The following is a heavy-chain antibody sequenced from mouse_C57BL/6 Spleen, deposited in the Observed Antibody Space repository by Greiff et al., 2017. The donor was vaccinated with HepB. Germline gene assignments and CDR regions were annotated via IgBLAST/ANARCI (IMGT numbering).Heavy chain of an antibody. V-gene: IGHV1-50*01. Sequence: VQLQQPGAELVKPGASVKLSCKASGYTFTSYWMQWVKQRPGQGLEWIGEIDPSDSYTNYNQKFKGKATLTVDTSSSTAYMQLSSLTSEDSAVYYCARSGLRGSWFAYWGQGTLVTVSA. J-gene: IGHJ3*01. CDR3: ARSGLRGSWFAY. D-gene: IGHD2-4*01. CDR2: IDPSDSYT. CDR1: GYTFTSYW.